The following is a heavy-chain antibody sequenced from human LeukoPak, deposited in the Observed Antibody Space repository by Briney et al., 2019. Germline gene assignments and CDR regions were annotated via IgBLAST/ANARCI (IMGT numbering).Heavy chain of an antibody. CDR3: AKRESSSSWYNYFDY. D-gene: IGHD6-13*01. CDR2: ISPSADST. Sequence: GGSLRLSCAASGFTFSNYAMSWVRQAPGKGLEWVSAISPSADSTSYADSVKGRFAISRDNSKSTLYLQMDSLRAEDTAVYYCAKRESSSSWYNYFDYWGQGTLVTVSS. J-gene: IGHJ4*02. V-gene: IGHV3-23*01. CDR1: GFTFSNYA.